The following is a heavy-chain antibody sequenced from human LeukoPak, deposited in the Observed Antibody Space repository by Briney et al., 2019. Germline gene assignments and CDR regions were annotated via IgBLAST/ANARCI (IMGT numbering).Heavy chain of an antibody. CDR3: ARASGYSYGYTHY. Sequence: PSETLSLTCAVYGGSFSGYYWSWIRQPPGKGLEWIGEINHRGNTNYNPSLKSRVTLSVDTSKNRFSLKMTSVTAADTAVYYCARASGYSYGYTHYWGQGTLVTVSS. V-gene: IGHV4-34*01. CDR1: GGSFSGYY. CDR2: INHRGNT. D-gene: IGHD5-18*01. J-gene: IGHJ4*02.